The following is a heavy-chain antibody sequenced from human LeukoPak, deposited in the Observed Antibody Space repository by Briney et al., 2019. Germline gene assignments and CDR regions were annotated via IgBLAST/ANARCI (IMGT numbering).Heavy chain of an antibody. V-gene: IGHV3-30-3*01. CDR2: ISYDGSNK. D-gene: IGHD3-22*01. J-gene: IGHJ5*02. CDR1: GFTFSSYA. Sequence: GGSLRLSCAASGFTFSSYAMHWVRLAPGKGLEWVAVISYDGSNKYYADSVKGRFTISRDNSKNTLYLQMNSLRAEDTAVCYCASEPELGIVVVPPRAWGQGTLVTVSS. CDR3: ASEPELGIVVVPPRA.